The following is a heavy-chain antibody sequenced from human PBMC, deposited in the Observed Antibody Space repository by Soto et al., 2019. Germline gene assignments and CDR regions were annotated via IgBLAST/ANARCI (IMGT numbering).Heavy chain of an antibody. CDR2: ISDSGGRT. D-gene: IGHD3-3*01. Sequence: GGSLRLSCAASGFSFISYAMSWVRQVPGKRLEWVSSISDSGGRTFYAESVEGRFTISRDDSTSTLFLQMNSLRAEDTAIYYCTKGGVRFLERLGDVWGQGTTVTVSS. CDR1: GFSFISYA. CDR3: TKGGVRFLERLGDV. V-gene: IGHV3-23*01. J-gene: IGHJ6*02.